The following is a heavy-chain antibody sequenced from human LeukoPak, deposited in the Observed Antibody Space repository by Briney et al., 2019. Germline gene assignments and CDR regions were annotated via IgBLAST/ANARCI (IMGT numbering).Heavy chain of an antibody. CDR2: ISYDGSLK. CDR3: ARGDYYGSGSYWYYFDY. Sequence: GRSLRLSCAASGFTFSTYTMHWVRQAPGKGLEWVAVISYDGSLKYYADSVKGRFTISRDNSKSTVFLQMNSLRAEDTAVYYCARGDYYGSGSYWYYFDYWGQGTLVTVSS. V-gene: IGHV3-30*04. D-gene: IGHD3-10*01. CDR1: GFTFSTYT. J-gene: IGHJ4*02.